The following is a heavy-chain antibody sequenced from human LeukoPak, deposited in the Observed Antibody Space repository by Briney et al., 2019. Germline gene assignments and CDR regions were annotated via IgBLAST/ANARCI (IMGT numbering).Heavy chain of an antibody. CDR2: TYYSGRT. V-gene: IGHV4-59*01. J-gene: IGHJ4*02. CDR1: GGSLSSYY. Sequence: PSETLSLTCTVPGGSLSSYYWSWVRQPPGKGLERIGYTYYSGRTNYNPSPNSRVTISVDTSKNQFSLKLSSVTAADTAVYYCARGVVAAPQTFDYWGQGTLAAVSS. CDR3: ARGVVAAPQTFDY. D-gene: IGHD2-15*01.